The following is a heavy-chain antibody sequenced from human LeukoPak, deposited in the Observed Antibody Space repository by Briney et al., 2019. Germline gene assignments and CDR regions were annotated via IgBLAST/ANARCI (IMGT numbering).Heavy chain of an antibody. CDR3: ASSYCTNGVCYPHYYYYYMDV. CDR2: IIPIFGTA. CDR1: GYTFTSYA. V-gene: IGHV1-69*05. J-gene: IGHJ6*03. Sequence: SVKVSCKASGYTFTSYAMHWVRQAPGQRLEWMGGIIPIFGTANYAQKFQGRVTITTDESTSTAYMELSSLRSEDTAVYYCASSYCTNGVCYPHYYYYYMDVWGKGTTVTVSS. D-gene: IGHD2-8*01.